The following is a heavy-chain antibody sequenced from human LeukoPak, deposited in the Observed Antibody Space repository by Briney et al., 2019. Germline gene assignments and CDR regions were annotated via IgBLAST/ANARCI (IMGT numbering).Heavy chain of an antibody. J-gene: IGHJ6*03. D-gene: IGHD5-24*01. Sequence: SETLSLTCAVCGGSFSGYYWSWIRQPPGKGLEWIGEINHSGSTNYNPSLKSRVTISVDTSKNQLSLKLSSVTAADTAVYYCASLRRDGYNYYTYYYYYMDVWGKGTTVTVSS. CDR1: GGSFSGYY. CDR3: ASLRRDGYNYYTYYYYYMDV. CDR2: INHSGST. V-gene: IGHV4-34*01.